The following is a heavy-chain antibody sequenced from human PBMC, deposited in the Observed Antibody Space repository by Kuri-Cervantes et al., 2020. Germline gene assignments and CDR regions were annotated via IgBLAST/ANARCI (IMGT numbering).Heavy chain of an antibody. CDR2: IWYDGSNK. J-gene: IGHJ6*02. V-gene: IGHV3-33*08. CDR3: ARHSSRWGMDV. Sequence: GESLKISCAASGFTFSSYAMHWVRQAPGKGLEWVAVIWYDGSNKYYADSVKGRFTISRDNSKNTLYLQMNGLRAEDTAVYYCARHSSRWGMDVWGQGTTVTVSS. D-gene: IGHD6-13*01. CDR1: GFTFSSYA.